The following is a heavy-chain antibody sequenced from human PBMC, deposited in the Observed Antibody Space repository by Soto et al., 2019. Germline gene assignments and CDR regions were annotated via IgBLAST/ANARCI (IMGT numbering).Heavy chain of an antibody. CDR3: ARESGARYSSLPDNDY. J-gene: IGHJ4*02. D-gene: IGHD6-13*01. Sequence: QVPLVQSGAEVKKPGSSVKVSCKASGGTFSRYALNWVRQAPGQGLELLGGIIPLSATATYAQQFQGRVTITTDEFTSTVCLEPISLGSEDKAVDYGARESGARYSSLPDNDYWGQGTLVNVFS. CDR2: IIPLSATA. CDR1: GGTFSRYA. V-gene: IGHV1-69*01.